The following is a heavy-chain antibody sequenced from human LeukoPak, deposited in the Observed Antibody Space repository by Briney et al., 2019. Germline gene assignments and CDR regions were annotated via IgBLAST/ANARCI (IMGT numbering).Heavy chain of an antibody. Sequence: SETLSLTCAVYGGSFSGYYWSWIRQPPGKGLEWIGEINHSGSTNYNPSLKSRVTISVDTSKNQSSLKLSSVTAADTAVYYCASAYDSSGYYGGDYWGQGTLVTVSS. D-gene: IGHD3-22*01. CDR2: INHSGST. CDR3: ASAYDSSGYYGGDY. V-gene: IGHV4-34*01. CDR1: GGSFSGYY. J-gene: IGHJ4*02.